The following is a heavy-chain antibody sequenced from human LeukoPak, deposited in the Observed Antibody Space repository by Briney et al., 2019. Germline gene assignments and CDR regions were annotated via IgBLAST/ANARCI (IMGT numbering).Heavy chain of an antibody. CDR1: GGSISSYY. J-gene: IGHJ4*02. D-gene: IGHD6-19*01. V-gene: IGHV4-59*01. CDR2: IFHSGTT. Sequence: PSETLSLTCTVSGGSISSYYWTWIRQPPGKGLEWIGYIFHSGTTNYNPSLKSRITMSIDTSKNQFSLKLTSVTAADTAVYYCARAGSGWSFDYWGQGTLVTVSS. CDR3: ARAGSGWSFDY.